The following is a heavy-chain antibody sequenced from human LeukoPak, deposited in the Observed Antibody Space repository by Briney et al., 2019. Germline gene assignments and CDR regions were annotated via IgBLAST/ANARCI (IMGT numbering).Heavy chain of an antibody. CDR2: IYYSGST. J-gene: IGHJ4*02. CDR1: GGSISSSSYY. V-gene: IGHV4-39*07. D-gene: IGHD6-13*01. Sequence: PSETLSLTCTVSGGSISSSSYYWGWIRQPPGKGLEWIGSIYYSGSTYYNPSLKSRVTISVDTSKNQFSLKLSSVTAADTAVYYCARWQQLVHFDYWGQGTLVTVSS. CDR3: ARWQQLVHFDY.